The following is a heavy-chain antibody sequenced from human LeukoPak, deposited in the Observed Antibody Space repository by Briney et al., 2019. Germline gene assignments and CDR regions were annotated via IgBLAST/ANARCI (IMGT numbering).Heavy chain of an antibody. V-gene: IGHV4-30-4*01. CDR1: GGSISSGDYY. CDR3: ARGYSSGWYEFAYFDY. CDR2: IYYSGST. J-gene: IGHJ4*02. D-gene: IGHD6-19*01. Sequence: PSETLSLTCTVSGGSISSGDYYWSWIRQPPGKGLEWIVYIYYSGSTYYNPSLKSRVTISVDTSKNQFSLKLSSVTAADTAVYYCARGYSSGWYEFAYFDYWGQGTLVTVSS.